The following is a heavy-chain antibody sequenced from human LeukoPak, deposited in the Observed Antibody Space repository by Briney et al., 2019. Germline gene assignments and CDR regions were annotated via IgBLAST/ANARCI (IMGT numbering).Heavy chain of an antibody. CDR2: ITPIFGTA. CDR1: GGTFSSYA. J-gene: IGHJ3*02. D-gene: IGHD4-17*01. V-gene: IGHV1-69*13. CDR3: ARADDYGDYGQDAFDI. Sequence: ASVKVSCKASGGTFSSYAISWVRQAPGQGLEWMGGITPIFGTANYAQKFQGRVTITADESTSTAYMELSSLRSEDTAVYYCARADDYGDYGQDAFDIWGQGTMVTVSS.